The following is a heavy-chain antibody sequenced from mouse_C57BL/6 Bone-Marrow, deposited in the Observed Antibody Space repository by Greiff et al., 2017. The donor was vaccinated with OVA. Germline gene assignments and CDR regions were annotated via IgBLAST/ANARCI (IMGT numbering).Heavy chain of an antibody. CDR3: ARHELGRGSNAMDY. V-gene: IGHV5-2*01. D-gene: IGHD4-1*01. Sequence: EVQLVESGGGFVQPGASLKLSCESNEYEFPSHYMSLVRKTPEQRLALVAAINSDGGSTYYPDTMERRFIISRDNTKKTLYLQMSSLRSEDTALYYCARHELGRGSNAMDYWGQGTSVTVSS. CDR2: INSDGGST. J-gene: IGHJ4*01. CDR1: EYEFPSHY.